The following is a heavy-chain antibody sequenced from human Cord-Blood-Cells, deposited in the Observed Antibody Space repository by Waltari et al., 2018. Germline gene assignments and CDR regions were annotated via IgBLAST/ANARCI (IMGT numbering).Heavy chain of an antibody. CDR2: SNPNSGGT. CDR1: GYTFTGYY. CDR3: ARGGGYYAFDI. V-gene: IGHV1-2*02. J-gene: IGHJ3*02. D-gene: IGHD3-22*01. Sequence: QVQLVQSGAEVKKPGASVKVSCKASGYTFTGYYMHWGRQAPGQGLEWMGWSNPNSGGTKYGQKCQGRVTMTRDTSISTAYMELSRLRSDDTAVYYCARGGGYYAFDIWGRGTMVTVSS.